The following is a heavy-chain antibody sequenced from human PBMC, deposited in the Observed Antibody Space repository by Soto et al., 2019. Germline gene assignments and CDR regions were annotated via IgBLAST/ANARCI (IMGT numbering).Heavy chain of an antibody. CDR1: GFTFSNYG. D-gene: IGHD4-17*01. Sequence: GGSLRLSCAASGFTFSNYGMHWVRQAPGKGLEWVAVIWYDGSNKYYADSVKGRFTISRDNSKNTLSLQMNSLRAEDTAVYYCARGFPTVPTWLLFDSWGQGALVNVSS. CDR2: IWYDGSNK. J-gene: IGHJ4*02. CDR3: ARGFPTVPTWLLFDS. V-gene: IGHV3-33*01.